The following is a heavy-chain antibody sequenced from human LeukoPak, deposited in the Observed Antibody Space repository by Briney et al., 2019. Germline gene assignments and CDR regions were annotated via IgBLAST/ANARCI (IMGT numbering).Heavy chain of an antibody. CDR1: GYGFTSYW. D-gene: IGHD2-15*01. J-gene: IGHJ4*02. V-gene: IGHV5-51*01. CDR2: IYPGDSDT. Sequence: GESLKISCKGSGYGFTSYWIGWVRQMPGKGLEWMGIIYPGDSDTRYSPSFQGQVTISADKSISTAYLQWSSLKASDTAMYYCARSLGYCSGGSCTYPSHWGQGTLVTVSS. CDR3: ARSLGYCSGGSCTYPSH.